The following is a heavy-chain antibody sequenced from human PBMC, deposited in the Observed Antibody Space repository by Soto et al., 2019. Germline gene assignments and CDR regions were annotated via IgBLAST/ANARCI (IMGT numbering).Heavy chain of an antibody. V-gene: IGHV3-30-3*01. CDR2: ISYDGSTV. CDR3: ARGWITFGGVIGHFDY. Sequence: GGSLRLSCAASGFTFSTYAMDWVRQAPGKGLEWVAVISYDGSTVYYADSVKGRFTISRDNSKNTLFLQLNSLRPEDSAVYFCARGWITFGGVIGHFDYWGQGTLVTVSS. CDR1: GFTFSTYA. J-gene: IGHJ4*02. D-gene: IGHD3-16*02.